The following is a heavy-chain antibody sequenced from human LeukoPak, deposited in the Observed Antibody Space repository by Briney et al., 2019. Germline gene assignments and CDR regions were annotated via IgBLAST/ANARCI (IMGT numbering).Heavy chain of an antibody. D-gene: IGHD1-26*01. CDR3: ARIPQYSGSYESETYYFDY. Sequence: SETLSLTCTVSGGSISSYYWSWIRQPPGKGVEWIGSLYHSGSTYYNPSLKSRVTISVDTSKNQFSLKLSSVTAADTAVYYCARIPQYSGSYESETYYFDYWGQGTLVTVSS. V-gene: IGHV4-59*08. J-gene: IGHJ4*02. CDR1: GGSISSYY. CDR2: LYHSGST.